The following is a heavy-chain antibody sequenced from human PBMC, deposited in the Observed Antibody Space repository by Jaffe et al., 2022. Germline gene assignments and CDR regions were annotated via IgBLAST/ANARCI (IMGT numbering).Heavy chain of an antibody. V-gene: IGHV3-23*01. CDR1: GFTFSSYA. J-gene: IGHJ4*02. CDR2: ISGSGGST. Sequence: EVQLLESGGGLVQPGGSLRLSCAASGFTFSSYAMSWVRQAPGKGLEWVSAISGSGGSTYYADSVKGRFTISRDNSKNTLYLQMNSLRAEDTAVYYCATDPRGSSGSPGAYWGQGTLVTVSS. CDR3: ATDPRGSSGSPGAY. D-gene: IGHD6-19*01.